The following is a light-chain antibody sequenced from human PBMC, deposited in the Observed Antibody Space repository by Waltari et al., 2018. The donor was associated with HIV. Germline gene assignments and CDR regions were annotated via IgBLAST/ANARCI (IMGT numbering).Light chain of an antibody. CDR3: QTWGTGIQL. J-gene: IGLJ2*01. Sequence: QLVLTQSPSASASLGASVQLTCTLSSGYSSYAIAWPPQQPEKGPRYLMKLNSDGSHSKGDGIPDRFSGSSSGAQRYLTISSLQSEDEADYYCQTWGTGIQLFGGGTKLTVL. CDR1: SGYSSYA. V-gene: IGLV4-69*01. CDR2: LNSDGSH.